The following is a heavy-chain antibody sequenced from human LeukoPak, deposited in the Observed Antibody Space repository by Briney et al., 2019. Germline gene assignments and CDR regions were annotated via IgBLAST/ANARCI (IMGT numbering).Heavy chain of an antibody. CDR1: GFTFSTYW. Sequence: GGSLRLSCAASGFTFSTYWMTWVRQAPGKGLEWVANIKQDGSEKYYVDSVRGRFTISRDDAKNSLSLQMNSLRVEDTAVYYCVRGRWGFDYWGQGTLVIVSS. V-gene: IGHV3-7*01. CDR3: VRGRWGFDY. J-gene: IGHJ4*02. D-gene: IGHD3-16*01. CDR2: IKQDGSEK.